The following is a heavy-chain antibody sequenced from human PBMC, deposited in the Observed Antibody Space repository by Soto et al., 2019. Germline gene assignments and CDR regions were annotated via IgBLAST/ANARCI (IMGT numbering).Heavy chain of an antibody. CDR1: GGSISTYY. CDR3: ARSSRNYGFHY. CDR2: IYYSGST. J-gene: IGHJ4*02. V-gene: IGHV4-59*01. Sequence: PSETLSLTCTVSGGSISTYYWSWIRQPPGKGLEWIGYIYYSGSTNYNPSLKSRVTISVDTSKNQFSLKLSSVTAADTAVYYCARSSRNYGFHYWGQGTLVTVSS. D-gene: IGHD1-7*01.